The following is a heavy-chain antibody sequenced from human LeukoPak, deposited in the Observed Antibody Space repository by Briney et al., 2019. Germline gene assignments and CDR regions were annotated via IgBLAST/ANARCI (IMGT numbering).Heavy chain of an antibody. CDR3: TRRGYCSSTSCYPDAYYYYMDV. CDR2: IRSDGSDK. CDR1: GFTFSSYG. D-gene: IGHD2-2*01. J-gene: IGHJ6*03. Sequence: RGCLRPSCAASGFTFSSYGMHWVRQAPGKGLGWVASIRSDGSDKYYGYSVKGRFTISRDNSKNTLYLQMNSLRAEDTAVYYCTRRGYCSSTSCYPDAYYYYMDVWGKGTTVTASS. V-gene: IGHV3-30*02.